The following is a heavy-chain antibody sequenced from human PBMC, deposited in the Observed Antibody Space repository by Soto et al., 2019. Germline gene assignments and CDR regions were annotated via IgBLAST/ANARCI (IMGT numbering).Heavy chain of an antibody. CDR1: GGSISSGGYS. CDR2: IHHSGST. Sequence: QLQLQESGSGLVKPSQTLSLTCAVSGGSISSGGYSWSWIRQPPGKGLEWIGYIHHSGSTYYNPSLKSRVTISVDRSKYQFSLKLSSVTAADTAVYYCAREVGVKGLGVRFDPWGQGPLVTVSS. J-gene: IGHJ5*02. V-gene: IGHV4-30-2*01. CDR3: AREVGVKGLGVRFDP. D-gene: IGHD2-15*01.